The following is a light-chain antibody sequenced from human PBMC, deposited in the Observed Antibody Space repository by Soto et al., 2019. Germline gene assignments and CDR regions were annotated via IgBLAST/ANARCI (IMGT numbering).Light chain of an antibody. CDR2: SAS. V-gene: IGKV1-9*01. CDR3: QQLNSYPQT. Sequence: IQFTQSPSSLSASVGDRVTITCQASRGISSYLAWYQQKPGKAPKLLVYSASTLQSGVPSRFRGSGSGPDFTLTISSLQPEDSETYFCQQLNSYPQTFGQGTRLEIK. J-gene: IGKJ5*01. CDR1: RGISSY.